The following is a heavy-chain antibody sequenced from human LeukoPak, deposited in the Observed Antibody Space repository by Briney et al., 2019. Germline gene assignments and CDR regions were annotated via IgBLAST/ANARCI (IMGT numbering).Heavy chain of an antibody. D-gene: IGHD3-22*01. Sequence: SETLSLTCTVSGYSISSGYYWGWIRQPPGKGLEWIGSIYHSGSTYYNPSLKSRVTISVDTSKNQFSLKLSSVTAADTAVYYCATEGYDSSGYHDYWGQGTLVTVSS. V-gene: IGHV4-38-2*02. CDR2: IYHSGST. CDR1: GYSISSGYY. J-gene: IGHJ4*02. CDR3: ATEGYDSSGYHDY.